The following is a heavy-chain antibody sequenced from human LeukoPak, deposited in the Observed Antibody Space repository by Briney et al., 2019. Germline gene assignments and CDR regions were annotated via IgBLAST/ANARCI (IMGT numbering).Heavy chain of an antibody. Sequence: PGGSLRLSCAASGFTFDDYAMHWVRQAPGKGLEWVSLISGDGGSTYYADSVKGRFTISRDNSKNSLYLQMNSLRTEDTALYYCAKDIGDIVVVVAATLSYWGQGTLVTVSS. CDR2: ISGDGGST. CDR1: GFTFDDYA. V-gene: IGHV3-43*02. J-gene: IGHJ4*02. CDR3: AKDIGDIVVVVAATLSY. D-gene: IGHD2-15*01.